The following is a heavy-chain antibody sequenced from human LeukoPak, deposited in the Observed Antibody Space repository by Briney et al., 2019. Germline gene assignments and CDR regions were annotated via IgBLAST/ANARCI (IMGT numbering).Heavy chain of an antibody. CDR3: ARDRRESSKANDAFDI. J-gene: IGHJ3*02. V-gene: IGHV4-59*01. CDR2: IYYTGAT. Sequence: PSETLSLTCSVSGGSISSYYCSWIRQPPGKGLEWIGYIYYTGATNYNPSLESRVTISIDRSKRQLSLELRSVTAADTAVYYCARDRRESSKANDAFDIWGQGTMVTVSP. D-gene: IGHD4-11*01. CDR1: GGSISSYY.